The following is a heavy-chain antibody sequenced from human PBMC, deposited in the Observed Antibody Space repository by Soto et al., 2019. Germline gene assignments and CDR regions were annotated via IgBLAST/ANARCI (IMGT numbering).Heavy chain of an antibody. D-gene: IGHD3-3*01. CDR3: ATSPEWLMFYY. J-gene: IGHJ4*02. Sequence: PGGSLRLSCAASGFTFSSYSMNWVRQAPGKGLEWVSSISSSSSYIYYADSVKGRFTISRDNSKNTLHLQMNSLRAEDTAVYYCATSPEWLMFYYWGQGTLVTVSS. V-gene: IGHV3-21*04. CDR1: GFTFSSYS. CDR2: ISSSSSYI.